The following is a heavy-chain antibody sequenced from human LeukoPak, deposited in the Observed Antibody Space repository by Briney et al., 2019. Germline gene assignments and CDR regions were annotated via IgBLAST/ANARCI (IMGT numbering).Heavy chain of an antibody. V-gene: IGHV4-34*01. CDR2: INHSGST. D-gene: IGHD6-19*01. CDR1: GGSFSGYY. Sequence: SETLSLTCAVYGGSFSGYYWSWIRQPPGKGLEWIGEINHSGSTNYNPSLKSRVTISVDTSKNQFSLKLSSVTAADTAVYYCARSSGWIYYYYGMDVWGQGTTVTVPS. J-gene: IGHJ6*02. CDR3: ARSSGWIYYYYGMDV.